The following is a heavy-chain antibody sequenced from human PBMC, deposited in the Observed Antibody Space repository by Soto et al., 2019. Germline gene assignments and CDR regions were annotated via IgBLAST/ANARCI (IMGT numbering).Heavy chain of an antibody. D-gene: IGHD3-16*01. Sequence: SETLSLTCAVSGVSITTNGCSWSWIRQPPGKGLEWIGYIYPSGTIFYNPSLNSRVTISADTSNNQFSPKLTSVTAADTAVYFCATYTAFAKYYFDYWGRGTLVTVS. CDR1: GVSITTNGCS. CDR3: ATYTAFAKYYFDY. J-gene: IGHJ4*02. CDR2: IYPSGTI. V-gene: IGHV4-30-2*01.